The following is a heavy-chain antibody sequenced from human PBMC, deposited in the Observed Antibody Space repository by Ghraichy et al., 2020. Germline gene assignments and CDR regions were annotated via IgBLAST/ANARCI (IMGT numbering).Heavy chain of an antibody. CDR3: ARSLSGLDSGDS. CDR1: GGSMNIDY. CDR2: TSYSRTT. Sequence: SETLSLTCDVSGGSMNIDYWSWIRQSPGKGLEWVGYTSYSRTTSYNPSLESRVTISLDTSRNQFSLKLTSVTAADTAVYYCARSLSGLDSGDSWGPGTLVTVSS. J-gene: IGHJ4*02. V-gene: IGHV4-59*01. D-gene: IGHD4-17*01.